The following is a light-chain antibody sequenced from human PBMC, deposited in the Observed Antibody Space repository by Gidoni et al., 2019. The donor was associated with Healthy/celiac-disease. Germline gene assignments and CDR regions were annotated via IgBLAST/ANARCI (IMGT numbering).Light chain of an antibody. Sequence: SYVLPQPPSGSVAPGQTARSTCGGNNIGSKSVHGYQQKPGQAPVLVVYDDSDRPSGIPERFSGSNSGNTATLTISRVEAGDEADYYCQVWDSSSDHWVFGGGTKLTVL. J-gene: IGLJ3*02. CDR2: DDS. V-gene: IGLV3-21*02. CDR1: NIGSKS. CDR3: QVWDSSSDHWV.